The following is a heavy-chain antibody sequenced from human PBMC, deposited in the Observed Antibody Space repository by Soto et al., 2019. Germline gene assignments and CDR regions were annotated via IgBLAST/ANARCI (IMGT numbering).Heavy chain of an antibody. CDR2: LSRGDER. CDR1: GAPITTTKW. CDR3: ATQTISYTWGV. V-gene: IGHV4-4*02. D-gene: IGHD3-16*01. J-gene: IGHJ6*02. Sequence: QVQLQESGPGLVKPSEILSLTCTVSGAPITTTKWWAWVRLPPGKGSEWIGELSRGDERSSNPSLEGRFTMSLDKSNNHFSLKLTSVTAADTAIYYCATQTISYTWGVWGRGTSVTVSS.